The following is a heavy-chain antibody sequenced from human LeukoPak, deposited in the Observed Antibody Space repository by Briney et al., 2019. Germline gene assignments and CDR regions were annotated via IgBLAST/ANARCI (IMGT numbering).Heavy chain of an antibody. D-gene: IGHD3-10*01. CDR2: FDPEDGET. CDR3: ATDLHRLWFGESTRGY. J-gene: IGHJ4*02. CDR1: GYTLTELS. Sequence: GASVTVSCKVSGYTLTELSMHWVRQAPGKGLEWMGGFDPEDGETIYAQKFQGRVTMTEDTSTDTAYMELSSLRSEDTAVYYCATDLHRLWFGESTRGYWGQGTLVTVSS. V-gene: IGHV1-24*01.